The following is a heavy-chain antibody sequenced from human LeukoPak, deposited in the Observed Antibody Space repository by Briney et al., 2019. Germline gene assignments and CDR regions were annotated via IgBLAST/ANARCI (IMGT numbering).Heavy chain of an antibody. V-gene: IGHV3-23*01. J-gene: IGHJ3*02. CDR1: GFTFSSYA. CDR3: ARGVLGDAFDI. D-gene: IGHD2-8*01. CDR2: ISGSGGST. Sequence: GGSLRLSCVVSGFTFSSYAMSWVRQAPGKGLEWVSGISGSGGSTYYADSVKGRFTISRDNSKNTVYLQMDRLRFEDAAVYYCARGVLGDAFDIWGQGTMVTVSS.